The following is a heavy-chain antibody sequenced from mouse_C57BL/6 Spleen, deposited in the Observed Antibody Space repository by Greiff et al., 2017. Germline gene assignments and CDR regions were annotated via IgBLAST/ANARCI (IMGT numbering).Heavy chain of an antibody. CDR1: GFTFSSYA. CDR3: AREGPGYDVDY. D-gene: IGHD2-2*01. CDR2: ISDGGSYT. V-gene: IGHV5-4*01. Sequence: EVKLVESGGGLVKPGGSLKLSCAASGFTFSSYAMSWVRRTPEKRLEWVATISDGGSYTYYPDNVKGRFTISRDNAKNNLYLQMSHLKSEDTAMYYCAREGPGYDVDYWGQGTTLTVSS. J-gene: IGHJ2*01.